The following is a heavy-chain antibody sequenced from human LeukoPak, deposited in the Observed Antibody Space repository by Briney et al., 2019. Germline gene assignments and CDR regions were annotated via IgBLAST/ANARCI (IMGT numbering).Heavy chain of an antibody. D-gene: IGHD6-19*01. J-gene: IGHJ4*02. CDR1: GFTFSSYW. CDR2: IKQDGSEK. CDR3: ARDGIAVAGSFDY. Sequence: SGGSLRLSCAASGFTFSSYWMSWVRQAPGKGLEWVANIKQDGSEKYYVDSVKGRFTISRDNAKNSLYLQMNSLRAEDTAVYYCARDGIAVAGSFDYWGQGTLVTVSS. V-gene: IGHV3-7*01.